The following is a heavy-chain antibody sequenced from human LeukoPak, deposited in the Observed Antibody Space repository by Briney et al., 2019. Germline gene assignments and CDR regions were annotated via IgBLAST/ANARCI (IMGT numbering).Heavy chain of an antibody. CDR1: SGSISSYY. CDR3: ARGKGYDYVWGSYRYFYFDY. J-gene: IGHJ4*02. D-gene: IGHD3-16*02. V-gene: IGHV4-59*01. Sequence: SETLSLTCTVSSGSISSYYWSWIRQPPGKGLEWIGYIYYSGSTNYNPSLKSRVTISVDTSKNQFSLKLSSVTAADTAVYYCARGKGYDYVWGSYRYFYFDYWGQGTLVTVSS. CDR2: IYYSGST.